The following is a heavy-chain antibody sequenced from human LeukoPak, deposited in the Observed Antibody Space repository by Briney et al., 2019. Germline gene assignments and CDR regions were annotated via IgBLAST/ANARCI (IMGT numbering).Heavy chain of an antibody. CDR1: GYTFTSCY. J-gene: IGHJ4*02. CDR2: INPSGGST. Sequence: ASVKVSCKASGYTFTSCYMHWVRQAPGQGLEWMGIINPSGGSTSYAQKFQGRVTMTRDTSTSTVYIELSSLRSEDTAVYYCARGITIFGVVTYYYFDYWGQGTLVTVSS. V-gene: IGHV1-46*01. CDR3: ARGITIFGVVTYYYFDY. D-gene: IGHD3-3*01.